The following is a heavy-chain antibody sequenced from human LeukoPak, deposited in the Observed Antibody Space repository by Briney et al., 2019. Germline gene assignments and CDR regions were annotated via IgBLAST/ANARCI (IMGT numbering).Heavy chain of an antibody. CDR2: IYYNGNT. D-gene: IGHD6-19*01. CDR3: ARNQAVAANRGAFDI. J-gene: IGHJ3*02. Sequence: SETLSLTCAVSGYSISSNNWWAWLRQPPGKGLEWIGYIYYNGNTYYNPYNPSLTSRVTMSVDTSKNQFSLKLDSVTEIDTAMYYCARNQAVAANRGAFDIWGQGTMVTVSS. V-gene: IGHV4-28*01. CDR1: GYSISSNNW.